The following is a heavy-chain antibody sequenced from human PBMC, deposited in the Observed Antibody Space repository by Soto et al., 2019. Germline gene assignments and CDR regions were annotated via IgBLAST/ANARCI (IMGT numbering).Heavy chain of an antibody. V-gene: IGHV3-64*02. D-gene: IGHD3-16*01. CDR2: ISSNGGST. J-gene: IGHJ4*02. CDR3: ARGGGGAALADFDY. CDR1: GFTFSAYA. Sequence: DVQLVESGEGLVQPGGSLRLSCAASGFTFSAYAMHWVRQAPGKGLECVSTISSNGGSTYYVDSVKGRFTISRDNSKNTLYLQMGSLRVGDMAVYYCARGGGGAALADFDYWGQGTLVTVSS.